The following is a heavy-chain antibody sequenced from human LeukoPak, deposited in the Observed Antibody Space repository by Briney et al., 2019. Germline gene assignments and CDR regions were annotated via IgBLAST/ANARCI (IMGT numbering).Heavy chain of an antibody. Sequence: GGSLRLSCAASGFTFSAYSMNWVRQAPGKGLEWVAVISYDGSNKYYADSVKGRFTISRDNSKNTLYLQMNSLRAEDTAVYYCARDLNYYDSSGYFQYFQHWGQGTLVTVSS. CDR1: GFTFSAYS. V-gene: IGHV3-30*03. CDR3: ARDLNYYDSSGYFQYFQH. D-gene: IGHD3-22*01. CDR2: ISYDGSNK. J-gene: IGHJ1*01.